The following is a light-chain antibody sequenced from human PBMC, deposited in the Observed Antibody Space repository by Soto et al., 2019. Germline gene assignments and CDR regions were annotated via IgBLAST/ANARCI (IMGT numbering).Light chain of an antibody. CDR3: QQTSSTPPT. Sequence: DIQLTQSPSSLSASVGDRVTITCRASQTITTLLHWYQQTPGKAPDLLIYAAPRLQSGVPSRFSGSGSGTDITLTISSLQPEDFGTYYCQQTSSTPPTFGQGTRLQIK. J-gene: IGKJ2*01. CDR2: AAP. CDR1: QTITTL. V-gene: IGKV1-39*01.